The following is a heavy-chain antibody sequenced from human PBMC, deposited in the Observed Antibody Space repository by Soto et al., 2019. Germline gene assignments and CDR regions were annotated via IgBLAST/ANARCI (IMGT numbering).Heavy chain of an antibody. CDR1: GGSFSGYY. CDR2: INHSGST. J-gene: IGHJ6*02. Sequence: SETLSLTCAVYGGSFSGYYWSWIRQPPGKGLEWIGEINHSGSTNYNPSLKSRVTISVDTSKNQFSLKLSSVTAADTAVYYCARLSGYSYGSTGTYYYYYGMDVWGQGTTVTVS. V-gene: IGHV4-34*01. CDR3: ARLSGYSYGSTGTYYYYYGMDV. D-gene: IGHD5-18*01.